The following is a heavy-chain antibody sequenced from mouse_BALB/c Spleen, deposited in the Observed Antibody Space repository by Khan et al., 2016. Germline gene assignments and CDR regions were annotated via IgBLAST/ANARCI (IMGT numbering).Heavy chain of an antibody. D-gene: IGHD1-2*01. CDR3: ARTARIKY. Sequence: EVQLQESGPGLVKPSQSLSLTCTVTGYSITSGYGWNWIRQFPGNKLEWMGYISYSGSTNYNPSLNSRISITRDTSKNQFFLQLNSVTTENTATYYCARTARIKYWGQGTTLTVSS. J-gene: IGHJ2*01. V-gene: IGHV3-2*02. CDR1: GYSITSGYG. CDR2: ISYSGST.